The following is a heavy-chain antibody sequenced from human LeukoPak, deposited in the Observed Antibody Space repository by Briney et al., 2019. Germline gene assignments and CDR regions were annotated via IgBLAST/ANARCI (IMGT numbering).Heavy chain of an antibody. CDR1: GFTFRSYA. D-gene: IGHD3-22*01. CDR2: ISGSGGRT. J-gene: IGHJ5*02. V-gene: IGHV3-23*01. Sequence: GGSLRLSCAASGFTFRSYAMSWVRQAPGKGLEWVSVISGSGGRTYYADSVKGRFTISRDNSKNTLYLQMNSLRAEDTAVYYWAKDSEAGYYDSSDWFDPWGQGTLVTVSS. CDR3: AKDSEAGYYDSSDWFDP.